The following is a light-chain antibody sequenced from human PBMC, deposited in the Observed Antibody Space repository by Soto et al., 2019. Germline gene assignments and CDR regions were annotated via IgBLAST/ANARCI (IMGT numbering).Light chain of an antibody. CDR3: QQYDDLPLT. J-gene: IGKJ4*01. V-gene: IGKV1-33*01. CDR2: DAY. Sequence: DIPMTQSPSSLSASVGDRVTITCQAGQDITNYLNWFQQKPGKSPKLLIYDAYNLATGVPSRFSGSGSGTDFTFTISSLQPEDIATYYCQQYDDLPLTFGGGTKVEIK. CDR1: QDITNY.